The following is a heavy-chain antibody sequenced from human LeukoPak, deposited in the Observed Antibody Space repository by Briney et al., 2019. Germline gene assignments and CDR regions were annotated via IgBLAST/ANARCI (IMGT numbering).Heavy chain of an antibody. J-gene: IGHJ4*02. CDR2: IRSKAYGGTT. D-gene: IGHD2-15*01. CDR3: TRDRCSGGSCYSGFDY. CDR1: GFTFGDYA. Sequence: GGSLRLSCTASGFTFGDYAMSWVRQAPGKGLESVGFIRSKAYGGTTEYAASVKGRFTISRDDSKSIAYLQMNSLKTEDTAVYYCTRDRCSGGSCYSGFDYWGQGTLVTVSS. V-gene: IGHV3-49*04.